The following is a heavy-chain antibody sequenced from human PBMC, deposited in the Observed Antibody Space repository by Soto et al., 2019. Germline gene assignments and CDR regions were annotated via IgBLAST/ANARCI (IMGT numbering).Heavy chain of an antibody. D-gene: IGHD6-19*01. J-gene: IGHJ4*02. V-gene: IGHV1-3*01. CDR3: ALEYSSGWLDY. CDR1: GYTFTSYG. CDR2: INAGNGNT. Sequence: ASVKVSCKASGYTFTSYGVHWVRQAPGQTFEWMGWINAGNGNTKDSQNLQGRVTFTRDTSASTIYMELGSLRSEDTAVYYCALEYSSGWLDYWGQGTLVTVSS.